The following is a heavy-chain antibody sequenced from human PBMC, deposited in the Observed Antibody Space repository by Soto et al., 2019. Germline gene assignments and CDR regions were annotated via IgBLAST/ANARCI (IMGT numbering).Heavy chain of an antibody. J-gene: IGHJ4*02. D-gene: IGHD6-6*01. CDR1: GGTFSSYA. V-gene: IGHV1-69*13. CDR2: IIPIFGTA. Sequence: SVKVSCKASGGTFSSYAISWVRQAPGQGLEWMGGIIPIFGTANYAQKFQGRVTITADESTSTAYMELSSLRSEDTAVYYCARDLRSSSRSSYFDYWGQRTLVTDSS. CDR3: ARDLRSSSRSSYFDY.